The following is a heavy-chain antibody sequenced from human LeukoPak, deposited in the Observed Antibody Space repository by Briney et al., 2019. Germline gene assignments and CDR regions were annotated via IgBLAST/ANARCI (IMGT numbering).Heavy chain of an antibody. D-gene: IGHD3-3*01. V-gene: IGHV3-30-3*01. CDR1: GFTFSSYA. CDR3: ARGGAYYDFWSGYYNPDY. J-gene: IGHJ4*02. CDR2: ISHDGSNK. Sequence: GGSLRLSCAASGFTFSSYAMHWVRQAPGKGLEWVAVISHDGSNKYYADSVKGRFTISRDNSKNTLYLQMNSLRAEDTAVYYCARGGAYYDFWSGYYNPDYWGQGTLVTVSS.